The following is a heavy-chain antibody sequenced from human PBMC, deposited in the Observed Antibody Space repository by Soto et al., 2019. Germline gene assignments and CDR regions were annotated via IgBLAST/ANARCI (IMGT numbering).Heavy chain of an antibody. CDR2: ISYDGSNT. D-gene: IGHD4-17*01. CDR3: AKDFNYGDERARYCYYYYYMDV. Sequence: PGRSMRPSRAAAAFTFGSFGIRWVRQAPGKGLEWVAVISYDGSNTYYAGSVMGRFNISRNNSKNALYLQMNSLRAEDTAVYYCAKDFNYGDERARYCYYYYYMDVWGKGTTVTVSS. J-gene: IGHJ6*03. CDR1: AFTFGSFG. V-gene: IGHV3-30*18.